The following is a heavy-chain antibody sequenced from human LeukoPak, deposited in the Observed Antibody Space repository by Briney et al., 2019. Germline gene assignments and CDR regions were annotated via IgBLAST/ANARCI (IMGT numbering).Heavy chain of an antibody. Sequence: PGGSLRLSCAASGFAFSSYRMNWIRQAPGKGLEWVANIKQDGSEKKYVDSVKGRFTISRDNAKKSLYLQMNSLRAEDTAVYYCARGKYDSSGYPLLGFDYWGQGTLVTVSS. CDR3: ARGKYDSSGYPLLGFDY. J-gene: IGHJ4*02. V-gene: IGHV3-7*01. D-gene: IGHD3-22*01. CDR2: IKQDGSEK. CDR1: GFAFSSYR.